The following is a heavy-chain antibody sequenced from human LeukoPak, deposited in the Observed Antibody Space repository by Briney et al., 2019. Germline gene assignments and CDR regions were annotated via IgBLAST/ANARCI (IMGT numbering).Heavy chain of an antibody. Sequence: PGGSLRLSCAASGFTFSSYGMHWVRQAPGKGLEWVAVISYDGSNKYYADSVKGRFTISRDNSKNTLYLQMNSLRAEDTAVYYCARDRNIMVRAEKNYYYYCMDVWGKGTTVTVSS. CDR2: ISYDGSNK. J-gene: IGHJ6*03. CDR1: GFTFSSYG. D-gene: IGHD3-10*01. CDR3: ARDRNIMVRAEKNYYYYCMDV. V-gene: IGHV3-30*03.